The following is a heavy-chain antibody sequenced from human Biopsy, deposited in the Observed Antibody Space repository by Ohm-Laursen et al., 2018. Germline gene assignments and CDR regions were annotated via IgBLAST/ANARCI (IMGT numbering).Heavy chain of an antibody. D-gene: IGHD3-10*01. CDR1: GYTFTSYE. Sequence: VASVKVSCKASGYTFTSYEINWVRQATGQGLEWMGWMNPNSGNTGYAQKFQGRVTMTRNTSISTAYMEVSSLRSEDTAVYYCARGRNPVWFGEDLDYWGQGTPVTVSS. CDR3: ARGRNPVWFGEDLDY. J-gene: IGHJ4*02. V-gene: IGHV1-8*01. CDR2: MNPNSGNT.